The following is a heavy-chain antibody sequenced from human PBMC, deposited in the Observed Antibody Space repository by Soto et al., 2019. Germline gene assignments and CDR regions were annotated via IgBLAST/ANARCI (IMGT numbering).Heavy chain of an antibody. J-gene: IGHJ4*02. CDR3: AATIHY. CDR1: GGSISSENW. Sequence: QVQLQESGPGLVNPSVTLSLSCAVSGGSISSENWWSWVRQPPGKGLEWIGDIYHSGSTNYDSSLRGRVIISLDKSKNQFSLKLNSVTAADTAVYYCAATIHYWGQGTLVTVSS. D-gene: IGHD1-26*01. V-gene: IGHV4-4*02. CDR2: IYHSGST.